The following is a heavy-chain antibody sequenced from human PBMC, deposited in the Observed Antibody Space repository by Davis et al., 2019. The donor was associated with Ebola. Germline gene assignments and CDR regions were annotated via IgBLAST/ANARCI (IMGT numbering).Heavy chain of an antibody. J-gene: IGHJ4*02. Sequence: GGSLRLSCAASGFTFSTYWMSWVRQAPGKGLQWVANTRPDGSEKYYVGPVRGRFTISRDNAKNSVYLQMDSLRAEDTAVYYCAKEGTIFGVVMIYYFDYWGQGTLVTVSS. CDR2: TRPDGSEK. V-gene: IGHV3-7*01. CDR3: AKEGTIFGVVMIYYFDY. CDR1: GFTFSTYW. D-gene: IGHD3-3*01.